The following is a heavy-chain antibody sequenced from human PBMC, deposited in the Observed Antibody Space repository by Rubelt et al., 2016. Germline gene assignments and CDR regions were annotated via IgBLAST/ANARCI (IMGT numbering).Heavy chain of an antibody. V-gene: IGHV1-18*01. J-gene: IGHJ5*02. CDR3: ARDSVVVGFDP. Sequence: QVQLVQSGAEVKKPGSSVKVSCKASGGTFSSYAISWVRQAPGQGLEWMGWISAYNGNRSSGRKLQGRGTMTTVTSTSTGYMELRSLRSDDTAVYYWARDSVVVGFDPWGQG. CDR2: ISAYNGNR. D-gene: IGHD2-2*01. CDR1: GGTFSSYA.